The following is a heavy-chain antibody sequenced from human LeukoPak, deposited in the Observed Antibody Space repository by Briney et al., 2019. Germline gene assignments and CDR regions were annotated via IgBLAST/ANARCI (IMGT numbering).Heavy chain of an antibody. Sequence: SETLSLTCTVSGYSISSGYYWGWIRPPPGKGLEWIGSIYHSGSTYYNPSLKSRVTISVDTSKNQFSLKLSSVTAADTAVYYCARDSGPINYYGSGRYFDYWGQGTLVTVSS. J-gene: IGHJ4*02. CDR2: IYHSGST. CDR1: GYSISSGYY. V-gene: IGHV4-38-2*02. D-gene: IGHD3-10*01. CDR3: ARDSGPINYYGSGRYFDY.